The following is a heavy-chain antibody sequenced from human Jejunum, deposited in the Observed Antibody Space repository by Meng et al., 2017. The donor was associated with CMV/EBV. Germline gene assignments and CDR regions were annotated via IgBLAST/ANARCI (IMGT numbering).Heavy chain of an antibody. CDR1: GDFFNDYA. V-gene: IGHV1-69*10. CDR3: AREYPSTFYFDY. Sequence: QAHLVQSGAEVKKPGSSVKVSCKTSGDFFNDYAISWVRQAPGQGLEWLGGIIPSLGIQNYGRKFQGRVKISADKSTTTVYMELSGLRSDDTAVYFCAREYPSTFYFDYWGQGTLVTVSS. J-gene: IGHJ4*02. D-gene: IGHD1-1*01. CDR2: IIPSLGIQ.